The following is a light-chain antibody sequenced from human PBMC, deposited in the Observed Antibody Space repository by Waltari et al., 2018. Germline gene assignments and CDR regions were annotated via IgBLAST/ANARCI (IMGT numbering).Light chain of an antibody. V-gene: IGKV4-1*01. CDR2: WAS. CDR1: QSVLYSSNNKNY. J-gene: IGKJ1*01. CDR3: QQYYSTPRT. Sequence: DIVMTQSPDSLAVSLGERATIKCKSSQSVLYSSNNKNYLAWYQQKQGQPPKLLIYWASTRESGVPDRFSCSVSGTDFTLTISSLQAEDVAVYYCQQYYSTPRTFGQGTKVEIK.